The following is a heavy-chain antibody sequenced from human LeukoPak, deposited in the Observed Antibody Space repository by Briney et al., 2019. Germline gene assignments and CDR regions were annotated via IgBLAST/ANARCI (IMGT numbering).Heavy chain of an antibody. J-gene: IGHJ4*02. CDR3: ARGEWSSSPFDY. D-gene: IGHD6-6*01. Sequence: GGSLRLSCAASGFTFSSYSMNWVRQAPGKGLEWVSFISSSSSYIYCADSMKGRFTISRDNAKNSLYLQMNSLKAEDTAVYYCARGEWSSSPFDYWGQGTLVTVSS. CDR1: GFTFSSYS. CDR2: ISSSSSYI. V-gene: IGHV3-21*01.